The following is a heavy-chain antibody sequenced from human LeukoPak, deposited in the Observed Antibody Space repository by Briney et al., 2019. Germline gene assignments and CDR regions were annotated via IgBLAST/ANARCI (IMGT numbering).Heavy chain of an antibody. Sequence: GESLKISCKGSGYSFTTHWIGWVRQMPGKGLEWMGIIYAGDSDTRYNPSFQGQVTISADKSISTAYLQWSSLKASDTAMYYCARAPVDTAMDLDYWGQGTLVTVSS. J-gene: IGHJ4*02. V-gene: IGHV5-51*01. CDR1: GYSFTTHW. CDR2: IYAGDSDT. D-gene: IGHD5-18*01. CDR3: ARAPVDTAMDLDY.